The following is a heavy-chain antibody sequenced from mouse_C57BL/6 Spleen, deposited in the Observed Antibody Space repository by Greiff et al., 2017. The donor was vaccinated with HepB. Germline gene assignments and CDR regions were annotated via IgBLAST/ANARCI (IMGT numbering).Heavy chain of an antibody. D-gene: IGHD2-1*01. J-gene: IGHJ4*01. V-gene: IGHV2-6*01. CDR3: ARGGVYGNYEGAMDY. Sequence: VKLMESGPGLVAPSQSLSITCTVSGFSLTSYGVDWVRQSPGKGLEWLGVIWGVGSTNYNSALKSRLSISKDNSKSQVFLKMNSLQTDDTAMYYCARGGVYGNYEGAMDYWGQGTSVTVSS. CDR2: IWGVGST. CDR1: GFSLTSYG.